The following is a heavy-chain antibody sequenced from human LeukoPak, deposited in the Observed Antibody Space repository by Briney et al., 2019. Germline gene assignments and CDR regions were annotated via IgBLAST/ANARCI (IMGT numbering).Heavy chain of an antibody. CDR2: IYYTGST. V-gene: IGHV4-39*01. CDR3: SRRAVAGTSFEDY. CDR1: GGSFSNYY. Sequence: PSETLSLTCAVYGGSFSNYYWGWIRQPPGKGLEWIGSIYYTGSTYYNPSLKSRVTISVDTPKNQFSLKLTSVTAADTAVYYCSRRAVAGTSFEDYWGQGTLVTVSS. D-gene: IGHD6-19*01. J-gene: IGHJ4*02.